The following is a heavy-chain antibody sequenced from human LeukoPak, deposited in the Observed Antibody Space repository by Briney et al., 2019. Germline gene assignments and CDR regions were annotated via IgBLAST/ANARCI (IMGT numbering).Heavy chain of an antibody. Sequence: SETLSLTCTVSGGSISGYYWSWIRQPPGKGLEWIGYIHYSGTTNYNPSLKSRVTISLDTSKNQFSLKLSSVTAADTAVYYCARVVAAAGTLYWFDTWGQGTLVTVSS. CDR2: IHYSGTT. CDR1: GGSISGYY. J-gene: IGHJ5*02. V-gene: IGHV4-59*08. CDR3: ARVVAAAGTLYWFDT. D-gene: IGHD6-13*01.